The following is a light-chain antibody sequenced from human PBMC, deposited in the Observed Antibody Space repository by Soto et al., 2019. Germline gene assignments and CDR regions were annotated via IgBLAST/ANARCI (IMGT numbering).Light chain of an antibody. CDR1: QSLLHSNGYNY. CDR3: MQALQTPRT. V-gene: IGKV2-28*01. CDR2: LGS. Sequence: DIVMTQSPLSLPVTPGEPASISCRSSQSLLHSNGYNYLDWYLQKPGQSPQLLIYLGSNRASGVTDKFSGSESCTDFTLKISRVEAEDVGVYYCMQALQTPRTFGQGTKVEIK. J-gene: IGKJ1*01.